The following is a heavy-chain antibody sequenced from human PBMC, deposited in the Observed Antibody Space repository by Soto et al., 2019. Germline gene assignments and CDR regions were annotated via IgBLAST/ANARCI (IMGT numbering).Heavy chain of an antibody. Sequence: GGSLRLSCAASGFTFSSYSMNWVRQAPGKGLEWVSSISSSSSYIYYADSVKGRFTISRDNAKNSLYLQMNSLRAEDTAVYYCARDLPYDWEYYMDVWGKGTTVTVSS. CDR2: ISSSSSYI. CDR3: ARDLPYDWEYYMDV. D-gene: IGHD3-16*01. V-gene: IGHV3-21*01. J-gene: IGHJ6*03. CDR1: GFTFSSYS.